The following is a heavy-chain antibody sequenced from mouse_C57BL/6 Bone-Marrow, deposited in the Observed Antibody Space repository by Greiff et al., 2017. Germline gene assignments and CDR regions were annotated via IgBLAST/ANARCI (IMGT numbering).Heavy chain of an antibody. CDR1: GFTFSSYT. CDR2: ISGGGGNT. CDR3: ARGRWSRGD. Sequence: EVQLVESGGGLVKPGGSLKLSCAASGFTFSSYTMSWVRQTPEKRLEWVATISGGGGNTYYPDSVKGRFTISRDNAKNTLYLQMSSLRSEDAAVYYCARGRWSRGDWGQGTTLTVSS. D-gene: IGHD1-1*02. J-gene: IGHJ2*01. V-gene: IGHV5-9*04.